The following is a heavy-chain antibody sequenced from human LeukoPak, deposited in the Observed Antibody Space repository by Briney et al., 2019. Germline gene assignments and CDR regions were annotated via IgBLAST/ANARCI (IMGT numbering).Heavy chain of an antibody. CDR2: IIPIFGIA. CDR1: GGTFSSYA. D-gene: IGHD5-18*01. J-gene: IGHJ4*02. CDR3: ARDPDDTATFDY. V-gene: IGHV1-69*04. Sequence: SVKVSCKASGGTFSSYAISWVRQAPGQGLEWMGRIIPIFGIASYAQKFQGRVTITAGKSTSTAYMELSSLRSEDTAVYYCARDPDDTATFDYWGQGTLVTVSS.